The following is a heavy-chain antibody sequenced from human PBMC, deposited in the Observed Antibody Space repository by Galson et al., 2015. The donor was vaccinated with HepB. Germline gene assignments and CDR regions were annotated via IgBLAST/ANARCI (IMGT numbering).Heavy chain of an antibody. J-gene: IGHJ4*02. Sequence: SLRLSCAASGFTFSSYAMHWVRQAPGKGLGWVAVISYDGSNKYYADSVKGRFTISRDNSKNTLYLQMNSLRAEDTAVYYCARESEQWLVECVDYWGQGTLVTVSS. V-gene: IGHV3-30-3*01. CDR2: ISYDGSNK. D-gene: IGHD6-19*01. CDR3: ARESEQWLVECVDY. CDR1: GFTFSSYA.